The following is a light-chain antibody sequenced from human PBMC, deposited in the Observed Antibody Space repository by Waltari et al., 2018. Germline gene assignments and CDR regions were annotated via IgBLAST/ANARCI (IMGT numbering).Light chain of an antibody. J-gene: IGKJ4*01. CDR2: AAS. CDR3: QQSYNAPLT. CDR1: QSIGTF. V-gene: IGKV1-39*01. Sequence: DIQMTQSPSSLSASVGDRVTITCRASQSIGTFLNWCQQKPGKAPNLLIYAASNLQGGVPSRFSGSGSGTDFTLTISSLQPEDFGTYYCQQSYNAPLTFGGGTKVEIK.